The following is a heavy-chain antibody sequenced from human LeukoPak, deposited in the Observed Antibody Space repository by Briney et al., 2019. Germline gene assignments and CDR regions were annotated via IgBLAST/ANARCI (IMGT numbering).Heavy chain of an antibody. V-gene: IGHV4-59*02. Sequence: PSETLCLTCTVSGVSVSSHFWSWVRQPPGKGPEWLGYIHHSGGTRFNPSLKSRLSISLDTSKNQISLSLNSVTAADAAVYYCARGGLDYYFYMDVWGKGTTVAVSS. J-gene: IGHJ6*03. CDR2: IHHSGGT. CDR3: ARGGLDYYFYMDV. CDR1: GVSVSSHF. D-gene: IGHD3-16*01.